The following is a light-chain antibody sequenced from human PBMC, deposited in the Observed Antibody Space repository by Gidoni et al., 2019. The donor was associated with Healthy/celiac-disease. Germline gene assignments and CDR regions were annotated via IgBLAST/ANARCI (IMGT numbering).Light chain of an antibody. CDR1: QSISSY. CDR3: QQSYSTPLLT. V-gene: IGKV1-39*01. Sequence: DIQMTQSPSSLSASVGDRVTITCPASQSISSYLNWYQQKPGKAPKLRIYAVSSLQSGVPLRFSGSGSGTEFTLTISSLQPEDFATDYCQQSYSTPLLTFGGGTKVEIK. CDR2: AVS. J-gene: IGKJ4*01.